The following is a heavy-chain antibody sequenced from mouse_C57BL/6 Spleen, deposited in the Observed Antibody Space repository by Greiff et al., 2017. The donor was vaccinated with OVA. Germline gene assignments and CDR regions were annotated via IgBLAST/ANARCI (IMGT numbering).Heavy chain of an antibody. V-gene: IGHV1-69*01. CDR2: IDPSDSYT. D-gene: IGHD1-1*01. CDR1: GYTFTSYW. Sequence: QVQLQQPGAELVMPGASVKLSCKASGYTFTSYWMHWVKQRPGQGLEWIGEIDPSDSYTNYNQKFKGKSTLTVDKSSSTAYMQLSSLTSEDSAVYYCARFGSSNRTFDYWGQGTTLTVSS. J-gene: IGHJ2*01. CDR3: ARFGSSNRTFDY.